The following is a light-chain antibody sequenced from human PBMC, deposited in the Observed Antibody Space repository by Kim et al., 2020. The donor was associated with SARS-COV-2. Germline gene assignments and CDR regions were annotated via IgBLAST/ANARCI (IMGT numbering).Light chain of an antibody. CDR3: GTWDSSLSAGGV. CDR1: RSNIGINS. Sequence: QSVLTQPPSVSAAPGQKVTISCSGSRSNIGINSVSWYQHLPGIAPKLLIYDNDKRPSGIPDRFSGSKSGTSATLDITGLQTGDEADYYCGTWDSSLSAGGVFGRGTPLTVL. J-gene: IGLJ3*02. CDR2: DND. V-gene: IGLV1-51*01.